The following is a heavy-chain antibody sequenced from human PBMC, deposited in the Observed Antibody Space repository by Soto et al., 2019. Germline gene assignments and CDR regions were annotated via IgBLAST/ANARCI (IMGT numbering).Heavy chain of an antibody. CDR3: ASDCGGDCYSL. J-gene: IGHJ3*01. Sequence: GGSLRLSCAASGFTFSSYSMNWVRQAPGKGLEWVSCISSGGITIYYADSVKGRFTISRDNAKNTLYLQINSLTAEDTAVYYCASDCGGDCYSLWGQGAMVTVSS. D-gene: IGHD2-21*02. CDR1: GFTFSSYS. CDR2: ISSGGITI. V-gene: IGHV3-48*01.